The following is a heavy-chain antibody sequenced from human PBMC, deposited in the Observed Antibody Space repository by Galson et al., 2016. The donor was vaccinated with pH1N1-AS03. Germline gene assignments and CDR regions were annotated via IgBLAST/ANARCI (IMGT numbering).Heavy chain of an antibody. V-gene: IGHV4-59*08. J-gene: IGHJ4*02. CDR2: IFYNGTT. Sequence: LTCTVSGGSISSYYWGWIRQPPGKRLEWIGYIFYNGTTNYNPSLKSRVTISVDTSKNQFSLKLTSVTAADTAVYYCARFPDYGDDVGYWGQGTLVTVSS. CDR1: GGSISSYY. CDR3: ARFPDYGDDVGY. D-gene: IGHD4-17*01.